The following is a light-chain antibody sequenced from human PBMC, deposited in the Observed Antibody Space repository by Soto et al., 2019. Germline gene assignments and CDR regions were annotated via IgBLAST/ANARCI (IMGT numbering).Light chain of an antibody. CDR3: NSYTISNTLV. CDR1: SSDVGTYNY. Sequence: QSALTQPASVSGSPGQSITISCTGTSSDVGTYNYVSWYQQHPGKHPKLMIYEVSNRPSGVSNRFSGSKSGNTASLTISGLQAEDEADYYCNSYTISNTLVFGGGTKLTVL. CDR2: EVS. V-gene: IGLV2-14*01. J-gene: IGLJ3*02.